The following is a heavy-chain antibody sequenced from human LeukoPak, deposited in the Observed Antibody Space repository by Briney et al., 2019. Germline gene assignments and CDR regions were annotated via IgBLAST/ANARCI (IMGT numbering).Heavy chain of an antibody. V-gene: IGHV3-23*01. J-gene: IGHJ4*02. CDR2: ISGSGGST. D-gene: IGHD4-17*01. Sequence: GGSLRLSCAASGFTFSSYAMGWVRQAPGKGLEWVSAISGSGGSTYYADSVKGRFTISRDNPKNTLYLQMNSLRAEDTAVYYCARDDYGDPNHDYWGQGTLVTVSS. CDR3: ARDDYGDPNHDY. CDR1: GFTFSSYA.